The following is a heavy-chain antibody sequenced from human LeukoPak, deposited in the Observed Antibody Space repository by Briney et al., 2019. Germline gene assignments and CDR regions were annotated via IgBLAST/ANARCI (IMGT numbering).Heavy chain of an antibody. V-gene: IGHV3-23*01. D-gene: IGHD3-10*01. CDR3: AKDHYGPYYFDY. J-gene: IGHJ4*02. CDR2: ISGGGGST. Sequence: GGSLRLSCAASGFTFSSYAMSWVRQASGKGLEWVSGISGGGGSTYYADSVKGRFTISRDNSKNTLYLQMNSLRAEDTAVYYCAKDHYGPYYFDYWGQGTLVTVSS. CDR1: GFTFSSYA.